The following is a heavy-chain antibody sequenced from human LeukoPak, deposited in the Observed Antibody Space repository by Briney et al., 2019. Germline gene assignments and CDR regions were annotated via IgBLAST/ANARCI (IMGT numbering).Heavy chain of an antibody. Sequence: SETLSLTCTVSGTSISKDYWSWIRQPPGKGLEWIGFIYYRGSTTYNPSLASRVTISMDTSNNQFSLNLSSVTAADTAVYYCARARRQYGLDPWGQGTPVTVSS. CDR3: ARARRQYGLDP. CDR1: GTSISKDY. CDR2: IYYRGST. V-gene: IGHV4-59*01. D-gene: IGHD2-2*01. J-gene: IGHJ5*02.